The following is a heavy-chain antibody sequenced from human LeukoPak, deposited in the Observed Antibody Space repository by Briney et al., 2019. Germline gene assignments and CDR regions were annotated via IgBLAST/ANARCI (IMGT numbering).Heavy chain of an antibody. J-gene: IGHJ3*02. D-gene: IGHD4-17*01. CDR3: ARDYGDYEWAFDI. V-gene: IGHV4-31*03. CDR1: GGSISSGGYY. CDR2: IYYSGST. Sequence: TLSLTCTVSGGSISSGGYYWSWIRQHPGKGLEWIGYIYYSGSTYYNPSLKSRVTISVESSKNQFSLKLSSVTAADTAVYYCARDYGDYEWAFDIWGQGTMVTVSS.